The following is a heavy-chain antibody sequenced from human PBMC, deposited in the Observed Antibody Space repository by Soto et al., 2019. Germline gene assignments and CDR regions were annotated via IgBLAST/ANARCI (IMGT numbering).Heavy chain of an antibody. V-gene: IGHV4-39*01. Sequence: GTLSLTCTVTSDSINNRSYYWGGIRQPPGKGLEWIGSIYSSGSTYNNPSLKSRVSMYVDTSTNQSSLKPRSVTAADTALYYCARLRPSVVTQDYFDSWGQGFLVTVSS. CDR2: IYSSGST. CDR3: ARLRPSVVTQDYFDS. J-gene: IGHJ4*02. CDR1: SDSINNRSYY. D-gene: IGHD2-21*02.